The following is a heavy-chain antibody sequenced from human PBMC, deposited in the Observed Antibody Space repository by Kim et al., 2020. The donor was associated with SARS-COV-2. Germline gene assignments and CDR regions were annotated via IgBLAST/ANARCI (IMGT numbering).Heavy chain of an antibody. D-gene: IGHD3-10*01. Sequence: TNYAQKFQGRVTMTRDTSISTAYMELSRLRSDDTAVYYCARNRARGWFDPWGQGTLVTVSS. CDR3: ARNRARGWFDP. J-gene: IGHJ5*02. CDR2: T. V-gene: IGHV1-2*02.